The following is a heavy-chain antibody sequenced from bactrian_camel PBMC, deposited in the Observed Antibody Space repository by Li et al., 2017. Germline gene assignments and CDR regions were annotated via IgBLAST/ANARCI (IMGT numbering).Heavy chain of an antibody. J-gene: IGHJ4*01. CDR2: IEEDGITI. Sequence: SGGGSVQVGGSLRLSCAASGNTYTSSCMAWFRQAPGKARERVAAIEEDGITIYYADSVKGRFSISRENYGKADHTLYLTMNNLKPEDTAVYYCAAGRPHELKSPLAPSSYNDWGQGTQVTV. V-gene: IGHV3S1*01. CDR1: GNTYTSSC. D-gene: IGHD1*01. CDR3: AAGRPHELKSPLAPSSYND.